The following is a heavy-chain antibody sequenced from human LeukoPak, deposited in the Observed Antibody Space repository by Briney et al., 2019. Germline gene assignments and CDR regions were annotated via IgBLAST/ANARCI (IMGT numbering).Heavy chain of an antibody. CDR2: ISWNSGSI. CDR1: GFTFDDYA. J-gene: IGHJ4*02. D-gene: IGHD6-13*01. Sequence: QSGGSLRLSCAASGFTFDDYAMHWVRQAPGKGLEWVSGISWNSGSIGYADSVKGRFTISRDNSKNMLYLQMSSLRSEDTAVYYCVKDTYRSSWAAFDYWGQGTLVTVSS. V-gene: IGHV3-9*01. CDR3: VKDTYRSSWAAFDY.